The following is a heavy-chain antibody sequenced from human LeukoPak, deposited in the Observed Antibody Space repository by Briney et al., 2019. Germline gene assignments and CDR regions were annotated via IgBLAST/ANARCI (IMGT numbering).Heavy chain of an antibody. CDR2: IYPGTSDT. Sequence: GESLKISCKASGYSFTNYWIGWVRKMPGKGLDWMGIIYPGTSDTKYSPSFQGHVTVSADKSISTAYLQWSSLKASDTAMYYCARRGYDSRGYHFYFDYWGQGTLVTVSS. CDR1: GYSFTNYW. CDR3: ARRGYDSRGYHFYFDY. J-gene: IGHJ4*02. V-gene: IGHV5-51*01. D-gene: IGHD3-22*01.